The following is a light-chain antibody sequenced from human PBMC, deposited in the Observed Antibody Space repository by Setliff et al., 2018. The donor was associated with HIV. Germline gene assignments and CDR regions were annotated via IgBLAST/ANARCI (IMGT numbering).Light chain of an antibody. V-gene: IGLV2-14*01. CDR1: ISDVGGYNY. J-gene: IGLJ2*01. CDR3: SSYAGRYRGG. Sequence: QSVLTQPASVSGSPGQSITIFCIGTISDVGGYNYVSWYQQYPGKAPKLMIYEVSNRPSGVSNRFSGSKSGNTASLTISGLQAEDEADYYCSSYAGRYRGGFGGGTK. CDR2: EVS.